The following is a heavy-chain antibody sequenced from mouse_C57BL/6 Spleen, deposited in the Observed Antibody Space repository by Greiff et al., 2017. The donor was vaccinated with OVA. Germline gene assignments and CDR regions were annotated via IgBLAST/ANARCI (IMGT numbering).Heavy chain of an antibody. J-gene: IGHJ2*01. D-gene: IGHD2-5*01. CDR2: IHPNSGST. Sequence: VQLQQPGAELVKPGASVKLSCKASGYTFTSYWMHWVKQRPGQGLEWIGMIHPNSGSTNYNEKFKSKATLTVDKSSSTAYMQLSSLTSEDSAVYYCAPYYSNSSFDYWGQGTTLTVSS. CDR3: APYYSNSSFDY. CDR1: GYTFTSYW. V-gene: IGHV1-64*01.